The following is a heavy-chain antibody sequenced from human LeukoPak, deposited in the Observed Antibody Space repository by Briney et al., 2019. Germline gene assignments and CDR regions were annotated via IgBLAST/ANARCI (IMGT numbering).Heavy chain of an antibody. D-gene: IGHD2-15*01. CDR3: ARPVGPCSGGSCHVIYYYYYGMDV. CDR2: ISYDGSNK. Sequence: PTGRSLRLSCAASGFTFSNYAMHWVRQAPGKGLEWVAVISYDGSNKYYADSVKGRFTISRDNSKNTLYLQMNSLRAEDTAVYYCARPVGPCSGGSCHVIYYYYYGMDVWGQGTTVTVSS. J-gene: IGHJ6*02. V-gene: IGHV3-30*04. CDR1: GFTFSNYA.